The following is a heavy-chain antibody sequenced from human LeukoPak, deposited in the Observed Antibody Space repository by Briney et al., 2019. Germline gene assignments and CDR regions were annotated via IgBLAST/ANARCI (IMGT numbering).Heavy chain of an antibody. CDR3: ARRGYSGHDSLDS. V-gene: IGHV3-48*03. CDR1: GFTFSSYE. CDR2: ISSSGSTI. J-gene: IGHJ4*02. D-gene: IGHD5-12*01. Sequence: GGSLSLSCAASGFTFSSYEMNWVRQAPGKGLDWVSYISSSGSTIDYADSVKGRFTISRDNAKSSLYLQMSSLRAEDTAVYYCARRGYSGHDSLDSWGQGTLVTVSS.